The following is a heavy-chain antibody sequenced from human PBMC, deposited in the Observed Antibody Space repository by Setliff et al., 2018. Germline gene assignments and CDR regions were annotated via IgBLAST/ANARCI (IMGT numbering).Heavy chain of an antibody. CDR3: ARTGTYRYFDY. CDR2: VYYSGTT. V-gene: IGHV4-59*08. D-gene: IGHD1-26*01. CDR1: GGSISTYY. Sequence: SETLSLTCTVSGGSISTYYWSWIRQPPGKGLEFIGYVYYSGTTNYDPSLKSRVTMSVDTSKNQFSLNLSSVTAADTAVYYCARTGTYRYFDYWGQGALVTVSS. J-gene: IGHJ4*02.